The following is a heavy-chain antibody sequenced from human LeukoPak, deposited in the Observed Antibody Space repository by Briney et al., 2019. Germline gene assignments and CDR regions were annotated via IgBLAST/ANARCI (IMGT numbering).Heavy chain of an antibody. J-gene: IGHJ4*02. CDR2: ISAYNGNT. D-gene: IGHD2-2*01. V-gene: IGHV1-18*04. CDR1: GYTFTSYY. CDR3: ARDFLGGYCSSTSCQGQSFDY. Sequence: ASVEVSCKASGYTFTSYYMHWVRQAPGQGLEWMGWISAYNGNTNYAQKLQGRVTMTTDTSTSTAYMELRSLRSDDTAVYYCARDFLGGYCSSTSCQGQSFDYWGQGTLVTVSS.